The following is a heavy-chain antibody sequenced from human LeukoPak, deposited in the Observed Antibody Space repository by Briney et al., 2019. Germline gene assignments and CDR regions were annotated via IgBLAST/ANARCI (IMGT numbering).Heavy chain of an antibody. J-gene: IGHJ1*01. Sequence: RPGGSLRLSCAASGFTFSSYGMHWVRQAPGKGLEWLLFIRYDGNNKNYADSVKGRFTISRDNSKNTLYLQMSSLRAEDTAVYYCARGGKIALAGTRSPQYFQHWGQGTLVTVSS. CDR3: ARGGKIALAGTRSPQYFQH. CDR1: GFTFSSYG. CDR2: IRYDGNNK. V-gene: IGHV3-30*02. D-gene: IGHD6-19*01.